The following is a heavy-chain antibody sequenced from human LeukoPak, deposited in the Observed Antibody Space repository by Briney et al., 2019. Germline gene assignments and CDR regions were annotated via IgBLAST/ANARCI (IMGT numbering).Heavy chain of an antibody. J-gene: IGHJ4*02. CDR2: IKQDGAEK. V-gene: IGHV3-7*01. Sequence: PGGSLRLSCAASGFRFGDYWMTWARHVPGKGLEWVANIKQDGAEKHYAESVEGRFITSRDNAKNSLYLEMDSLKVEDTAVYYCARVGAWDLQRVFDYWGQGTLLTVSS. CDR1: GFRFGDYW. CDR3: ARVGAWDLQRVFDY. D-gene: IGHD1-26*01.